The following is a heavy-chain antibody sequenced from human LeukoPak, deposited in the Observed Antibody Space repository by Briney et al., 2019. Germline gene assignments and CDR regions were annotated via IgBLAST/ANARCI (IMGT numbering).Heavy chain of an antibody. CDR1: GYTFTTYG. V-gene: IGHV1-18*01. J-gene: IGHJ4*02. D-gene: IGHD6-19*01. CDR3: ARESTSGWYGDY. Sequence: ASVKVSCKASGYTFTTYGVSWVRQAPGQGLEWVGWISGYNGDTNHAQKFQGRVTMTTDTSTSTAYMELRSLTSDDTAVYYCARESTSGWYGDYWGQGTLVTVS. CDR2: ISGYNGDT.